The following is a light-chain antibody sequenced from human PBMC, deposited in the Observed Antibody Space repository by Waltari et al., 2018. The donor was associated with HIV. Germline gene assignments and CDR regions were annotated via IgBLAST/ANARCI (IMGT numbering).Light chain of an antibody. Sequence: QSVLTQPPSASGTPGQRVTISCSGSNFNLGSNYVYWYQHVPGAAPKLLIYRNDQRPSGVPDRFSGSKSGTSASLAISGLRSEDEADYYCAAWDDSLSGFYVLGTGTKVTVL. J-gene: IGLJ1*01. CDR3: AAWDDSLSGFYV. CDR2: RND. CDR1: NFNLGSNY. V-gene: IGLV1-47*01.